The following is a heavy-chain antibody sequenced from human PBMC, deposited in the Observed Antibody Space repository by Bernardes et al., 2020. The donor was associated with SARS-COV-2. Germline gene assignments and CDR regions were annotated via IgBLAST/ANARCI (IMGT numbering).Heavy chain of an antibody. CDR3: VRALHATAFDY. Sequence: SETLSLTCTVSGGSVLSGSYYWSWIRQPPGKGLEWIGYIFYSGSTNYDSSLKSRVTISVDTSKNQFSLQLSSVTAADTAVYYCVRALHATAFDYWGQGNLVIVSS. V-gene: IGHV4-61*01. D-gene: IGHD2-15*01. CDR2: IFYSGST. J-gene: IGHJ4*02. CDR1: GGSVLSGSYY.